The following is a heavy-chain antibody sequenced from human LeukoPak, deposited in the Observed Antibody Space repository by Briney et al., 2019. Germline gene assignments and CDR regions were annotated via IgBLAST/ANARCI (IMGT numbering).Heavy chain of an antibody. CDR3: ARGNGPYFDY. J-gene: IGHJ4*02. Sequence: ASVKVSCKASGYTFTTYDINWVRQAAGQGPVWMGWQVPQSGNTVYAQEFQGRVTMTRDTSISTFYMELSGLTSDDTAVYFCARGNGPYFDYWGQGTPVTVSP. V-gene: IGHV1-8*01. CDR2: QVPQSGNT. CDR1: GYTFTTYD.